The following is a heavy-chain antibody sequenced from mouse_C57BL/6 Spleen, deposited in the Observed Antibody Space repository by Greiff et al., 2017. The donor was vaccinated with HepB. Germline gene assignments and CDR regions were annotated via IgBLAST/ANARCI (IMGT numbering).Heavy chain of an antibody. V-gene: IGHV1-52*01. CDR2: IDPSDSET. CDR3: AREYYGSTLGY. CDR1: GYTFTSYW. J-gene: IGHJ2*01. D-gene: IGHD1-1*01. Sequence: QVQLQQPGAELVRPGSSVKLSCKASGYTFTSYWMHWVKQRPIQGLEWIGNIDPSDSETHYNQKFKDKATLTVDKSSSTAYMQLSSLTSEYSAVYYCAREYYGSTLGYWGQGTTLTVSS.